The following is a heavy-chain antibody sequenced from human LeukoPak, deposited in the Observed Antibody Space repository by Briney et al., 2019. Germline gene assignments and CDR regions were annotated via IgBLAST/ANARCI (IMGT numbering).Heavy chain of an antibody. V-gene: IGHV4-59*08. CDR1: GGSISSYY. D-gene: IGHD3-10*01. Sequence: SETLSLTCTVSGGSISSYYWSWIRQPPGKGLEWIGYIYYSGSTNYNPSLKSRVTISVDTSKNQFSLKLSSVTAADTAVYYCARLSGDNGSGSHVFDYWGQGALVTVSS. CDR3: ARLSGDNGSGSHVFDY. J-gene: IGHJ4*02. CDR2: IYYSGST.